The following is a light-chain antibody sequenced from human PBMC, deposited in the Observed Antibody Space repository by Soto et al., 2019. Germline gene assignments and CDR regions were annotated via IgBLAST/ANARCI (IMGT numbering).Light chain of an antibody. V-gene: IGLV2-14*01. CDR2: GVN. CDR3: ASYTRTSTLVV. CDR1: SSDIGRYNY. J-gene: IGLJ2*01. Sequence: QSALTQPASVSGSPGQSITISCTGTSSDIGRYNYVSWYQQHPGKAPRLVISGVNKRPSGISNRFSGSKSGNTASLTISGGHADDEASYYCASYTRTSTLVVFGGGTQLTVL.